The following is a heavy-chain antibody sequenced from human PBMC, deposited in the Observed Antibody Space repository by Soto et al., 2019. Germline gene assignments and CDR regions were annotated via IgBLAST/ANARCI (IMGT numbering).Heavy chain of an antibody. CDR1: GYTFTSSA. J-gene: IGHJ5*02. CDR3: GRGSGLHWFDP. V-gene: IGHV1-3*01. CDR2: INAGNGHT. Sequence: QVQLVQSGAEVKKPGASVTVSCKASGYTFTSSAMHFVRQTPGQRLEWMGWINAGNGHTKYSHKFPGRVTIPRDTSARTVYIDLSSLRSEDTAVYYCGRGSGLHWFDPWGQGTRVTVS. D-gene: IGHD3-10*01.